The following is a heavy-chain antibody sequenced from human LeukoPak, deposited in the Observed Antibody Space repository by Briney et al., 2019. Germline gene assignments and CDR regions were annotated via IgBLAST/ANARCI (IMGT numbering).Heavy chain of an antibody. Sequence: GGSLRLSCAASGFTFNTYWMSWVRQAPGKGLEWVANIKEDGSEKYYVDSVKGRFTISRDNAKNSLYLQMDSLRAEDTAVYYCARRRISATVLDYWGQGTLVTVSS. CDR1: GFTFNTYW. J-gene: IGHJ4*02. D-gene: IGHD1-26*01. CDR3: ARRRISATVLDY. CDR2: IKEDGSEK. V-gene: IGHV3-7*01.